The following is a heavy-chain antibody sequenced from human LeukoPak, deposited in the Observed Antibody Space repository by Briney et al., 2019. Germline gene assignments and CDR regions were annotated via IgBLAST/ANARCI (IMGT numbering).Heavy chain of an antibody. CDR2: IRSDGSNK. Sequence: GGSLRLSCAGSGFSFSSYGMHWVRQAPGKGLEWMAFIRSDGSNKYYADSVKGRFTISRDNSKNTLYLQMNSLRAEDTAVYYCAKEYYDSSGYYFDYWGQGTLVTVSS. CDR3: AKEYYDSSGYYFDY. V-gene: IGHV3-30*02. D-gene: IGHD3-22*01. CDR1: GFSFSSYG. J-gene: IGHJ4*02.